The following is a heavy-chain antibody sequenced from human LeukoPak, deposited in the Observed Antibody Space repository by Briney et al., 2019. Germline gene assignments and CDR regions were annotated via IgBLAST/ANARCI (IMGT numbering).Heavy chain of an antibody. D-gene: IGHD5-18*01. CDR3: ARVLNSYGFYYFDY. CDR2: IYYSGST. V-gene: IGHV4-59*01. Sequence: SETLSLTCTVSGGSISSYYWSWIRQPPGKGLEWIGYIYYSGSTNYNPSLESRVTISVDTSKNQFSLKLSSVTAADTAVYYCARVLNSYGFYYFDYWGQGTLVTVSS. CDR1: GGSISSYY. J-gene: IGHJ4*02.